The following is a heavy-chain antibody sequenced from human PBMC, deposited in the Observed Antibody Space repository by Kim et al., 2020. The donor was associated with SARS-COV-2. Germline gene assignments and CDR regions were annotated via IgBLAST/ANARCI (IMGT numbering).Heavy chain of an antibody. J-gene: IGHJ4*02. CDR3: ARRPYDDSSGYFDF. D-gene: IGHD3-22*01. Sequence: TPSRKSRVTISVDKAKSQFSLKLSSVTAADTAVYDCARRPYDDSSGYFDFWGQGTLVTVSS. V-gene: IGHV4-59*08.